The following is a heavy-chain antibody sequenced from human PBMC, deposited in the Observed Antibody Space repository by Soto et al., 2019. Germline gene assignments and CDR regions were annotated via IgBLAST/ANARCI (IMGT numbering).Heavy chain of an antibody. V-gene: IGHV1-3*01. Sequence: QAQLVQSGAEMKKPGASVKVSCKATGYTFSAYTMNWVRQAPGQSLEWMGWINAGSGNTKYSQNFQGRVSITRDTSASTVYMELTGLTSEDTAVYYCARDTETLGPRANDAPDIWGQGTMVTVSS. D-gene: IGHD3-3*02. J-gene: IGHJ3*02. CDR1: GYTFSAYT. CDR3: ARDTETLGPRANDAPDI. CDR2: INAGSGNT.